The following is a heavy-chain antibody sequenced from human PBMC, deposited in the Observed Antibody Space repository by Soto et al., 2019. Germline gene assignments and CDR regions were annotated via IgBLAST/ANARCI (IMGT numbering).Heavy chain of an antibody. D-gene: IGHD6-19*01. CDR2: ISWNTGAI. CDR3: VKPRDSSGSYASSADFDY. CDR1: GFSFSKYA. Sequence: EVQLLESGGGLVQPGGSLRLSCAASGFSFSKYAMHWVRQAPGKGLEWVSGISWNTGAIGYADSVKGRFTISRDNAKNSVYLQMNSLRAEDTALYYCVKPRDSSGSYASSADFDYWGQGTLVTVSS. V-gene: IGHV3-9*01. J-gene: IGHJ4*02.